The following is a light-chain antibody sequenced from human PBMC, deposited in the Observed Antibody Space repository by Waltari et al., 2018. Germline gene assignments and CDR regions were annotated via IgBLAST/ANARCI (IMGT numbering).Light chain of an antibody. CDR3: QSTDRSDRWV. CDR2: KDT. Sequence: SYELTQPPSVSVSPGQTAAITCSGDALPNQYAYWSQQKPGQAPVLLIYKDTDRPSGIPERFSGSTSGTTVTLTISGVQAEDEADYYCQSTDRSDRWVFGGGTKLTVL. V-gene: IGLV3-25*03. CDR1: ALPNQY. J-gene: IGLJ3*02.